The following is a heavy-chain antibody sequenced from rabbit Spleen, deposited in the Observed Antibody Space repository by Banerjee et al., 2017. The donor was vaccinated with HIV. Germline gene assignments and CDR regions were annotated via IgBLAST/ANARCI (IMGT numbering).Heavy chain of an antibody. J-gene: IGHJ4*01. CDR1: GFTLSSYYM. CDR2: INIATGKS. D-gene: IGHD8-1*01. V-gene: IGHV1S45*01. Sequence: QELLVESGGGLVQPGGSLKLSCKASGFTLSSYYMNWVRQAPGKGLEWITCINIATGKSVYASWVSGRFIMSRTSSTTVTLEMTGLTAADTATYFCARDAGRGDYIDGVFNLWGQGTLVTVS. CDR3: ARDAGRGDYIDGVFNL.